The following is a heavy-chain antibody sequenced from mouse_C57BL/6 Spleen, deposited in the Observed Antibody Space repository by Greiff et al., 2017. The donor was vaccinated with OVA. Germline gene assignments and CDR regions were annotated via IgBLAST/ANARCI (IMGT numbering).Heavy chain of an antibody. CDR3: ARKGLNESWFAY. CDR1: GYTFTDYY. J-gene: IGHJ3*01. CDR2: INPYNGGT. V-gene: IGHV1-19*01. Sequence: VQLQQSGPVLVKPGASVKMSCKASGYTFTDYYMNWVKQSHGKSLEWIGVINPYNGGTSYNQKFKGKATLTVDKSSSTAYMELNSLTSEDSAVYYCARKGLNESWFAYWGKGTLVTVSA. D-gene: IGHD3-3*01.